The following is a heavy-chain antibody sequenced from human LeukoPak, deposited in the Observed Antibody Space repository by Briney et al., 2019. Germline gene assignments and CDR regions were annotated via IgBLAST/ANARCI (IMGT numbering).Heavy chain of an antibody. V-gene: IGHV4-39*01. D-gene: IGHD3-22*01. J-gene: IGHJ4*02. Sequence: SETLSLTCTVSGGYITSNSYYWGWIRQPPGKGLEWIGRIYYSGSTYYNPSLKSRVTISVDTSKNQLSLNLSSVTAGYPAVYYCATLSGRVVTVIDYWGQGTLVTVSS. CDR1: GGYITSNSYY. CDR3: ATLSGRVVTVIDY. CDR2: IYYSGST.